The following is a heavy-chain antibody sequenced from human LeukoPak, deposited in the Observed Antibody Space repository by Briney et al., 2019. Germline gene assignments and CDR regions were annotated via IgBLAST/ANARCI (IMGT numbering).Heavy chain of an antibody. V-gene: IGHV1-2*02. Sequence: GASVKVSCKASGYTFTSYYMHWVRQAPGQGLEWMGWINPNSGGTNYAQKFQGRVTMTRDTSISTAYMELSRLRSDDTAVYYCARAGGWLQSPFDYWGQGTLVTVSS. J-gene: IGHJ4*02. D-gene: IGHD5-24*01. CDR2: INPNSGGT. CDR3: ARAGGWLQSPFDY. CDR1: GYTFTSYY.